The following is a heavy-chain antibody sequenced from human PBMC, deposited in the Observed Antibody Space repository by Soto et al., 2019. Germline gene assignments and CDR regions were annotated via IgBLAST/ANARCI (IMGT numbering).Heavy chain of an antibody. CDR3: ARAWGRVFDY. CDR1: GGSISSYY. CDR2: IYYSVST. V-gene: IGHV4-59*01. Sequence: QEQLQESGPGLVKPSETLSLTCTVSGGSISSYYWSWIRQPPGKGLEWIGYIYYSVSTNYNPSLKSRFTISVDTSKNQFSLKLSSVTAADTAVYYCARAWGRVFDYWGQGTLVTVSS. J-gene: IGHJ4*02. D-gene: IGHD2-15*01.